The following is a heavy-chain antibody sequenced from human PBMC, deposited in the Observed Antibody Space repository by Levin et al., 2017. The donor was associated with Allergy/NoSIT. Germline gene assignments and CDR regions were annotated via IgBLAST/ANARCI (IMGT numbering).Heavy chain of an antibody. CDR3: AREFGDSNFWASYGMDV. Sequence: SCAASGFTFSSYAMHWVRQAPGKGLEWVAVLLYDGNNKYYADSVKGRFTISNDNSKNTLFLTMNSLRAEDTAVYYCAREFGDSNFWASYGMDVWGQGTTVTVSS. CDR2: LLYDGNNK. D-gene: IGHD3-3*01. V-gene: IGHV3-30-3*01. J-gene: IGHJ6*02. CDR1: GFTFSSYA.